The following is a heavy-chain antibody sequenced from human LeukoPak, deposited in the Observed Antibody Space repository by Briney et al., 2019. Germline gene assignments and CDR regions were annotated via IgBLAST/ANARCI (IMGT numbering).Heavy chain of an antibody. CDR3: ARSIAVAGLDY. V-gene: IGHV4-30-4*08. CDR2: IYYSGST. J-gene: IGHJ4*02. CDR1: GGSISSGDYY. D-gene: IGHD6-19*01. Sequence: PSQTLSLTCTVSGGSISSGDYYWSWIRQPPGKGLEWIGYIYYSGSTYYNPSLKSRVTISVDKSKNQFSLKLSSVTAADTAVYYCARSIAVAGLDYWGQGTLVTVSS.